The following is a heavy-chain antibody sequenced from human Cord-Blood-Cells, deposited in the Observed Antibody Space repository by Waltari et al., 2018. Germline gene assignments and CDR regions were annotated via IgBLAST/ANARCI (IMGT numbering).Heavy chain of an antibody. D-gene: IGHD2-15*01. J-gene: IGHJ6*03. CDR1: GGTFSSYA. CDR3: ASVADPYCNGGSCYHYYYYYMDV. V-gene: IGHV1-69*10. CDR2: IIPILGIA. Sequence: QVQLVQSGAEVKKPGSSVKVSCKASGGTFSSYAISWVRQAPGQGLEWMGGIIPILGIANYAQKFQGRVTITADKSTSTAYMELSSLRSEDTAVYYCASVADPYCNGGSCYHYYYYYMDVWGKGTTVTVSS.